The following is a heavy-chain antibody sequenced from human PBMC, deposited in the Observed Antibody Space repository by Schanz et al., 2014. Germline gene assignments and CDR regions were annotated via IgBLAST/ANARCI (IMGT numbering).Heavy chain of an antibody. J-gene: IGHJ4*02. CDR3: ARGGFFDSASFDS. Sequence: QVQLVQSGAEVKKPGASVKLSCKASNYIFTKYYIHCVRQAPGQGLEWMGIINPSGGSTNYAQKFQGIVTMTADKSTSTVYMEVSSLRSEATAVYYCARGGFFDSASFDSWGQGTLVTVSS. V-gene: IGHV1-46*03. D-gene: IGHD3-22*01. CDR2: INPSGGST. CDR1: NYIFTKYY.